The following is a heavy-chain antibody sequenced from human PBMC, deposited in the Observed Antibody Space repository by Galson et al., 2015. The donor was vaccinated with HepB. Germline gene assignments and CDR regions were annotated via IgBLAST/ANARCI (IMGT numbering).Heavy chain of an antibody. Sequence: SLRLSCAASGFTFSSYGMHWVRQAPGKGLEWVAVKSYDGSNKYYADSVKGRFTISRDNSKNTLYLQMNSLRAEDTAVYYCAKEAREEGAATGTTPSGFDYWGQGTLVTVSS. CDR3: AKEAREEGAATGTTPSGFDY. V-gene: IGHV3-30*18. D-gene: IGHD1-1*01. CDR2: KSYDGSNK. J-gene: IGHJ4*02. CDR1: GFTFSSYG.